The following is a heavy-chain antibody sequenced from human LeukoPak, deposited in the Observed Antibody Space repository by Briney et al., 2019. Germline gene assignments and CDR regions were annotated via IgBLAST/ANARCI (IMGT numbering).Heavy chain of an antibody. V-gene: IGHV4-38-2*02. CDR3: ARLNYGDYADS. D-gene: IGHD4-17*01. Sequence: SDTLSLTCTVSGYSINSGYYWGWIRQPPEKGLEWIGGMFHTGNTHYNPSLNSRVTISIDTSKNLFSLKLKSVTAADAAVYYCARLNYGDYADSWGQGILVTVSS. CDR2: MFHTGNT. CDR1: GYSINSGYY. J-gene: IGHJ4*02.